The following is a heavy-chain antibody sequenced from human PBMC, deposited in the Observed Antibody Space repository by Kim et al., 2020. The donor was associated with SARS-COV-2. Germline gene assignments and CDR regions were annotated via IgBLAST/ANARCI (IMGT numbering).Heavy chain of an antibody. D-gene: IGHD6-13*01. V-gene: IGHV3-74*01. J-gene: IGHJ4*02. Sequence: ADAGKGRFTISRDNAKNTLYLQMNSLRAEDTAVYYCARGVPGIAAAVDYWGQGTLVTVSS. CDR3: ARGVPGIAAAVDY.